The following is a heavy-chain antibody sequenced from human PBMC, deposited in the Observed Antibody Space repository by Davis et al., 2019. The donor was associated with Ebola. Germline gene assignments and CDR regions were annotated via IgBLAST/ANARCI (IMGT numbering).Heavy chain of an antibody. Sequence: PSETLSLTCSVSGVSINSGGYYWSWIRQHPGKGLEWIGYIYYSGTSYYSPSLKSRVTISGDTSKNQFSLNLSSVTAADTAVYYCARTECVGAFCYMTWGQGTQVTVSS. V-gene: IGHV4-31*03. CDR2: IYYSGTS. D-gene: IGHD2-2*02. CDR3: ARTECVGAFCYMT. J-gene: IGHJ4*02. CDR1: GVSINSGGYY.